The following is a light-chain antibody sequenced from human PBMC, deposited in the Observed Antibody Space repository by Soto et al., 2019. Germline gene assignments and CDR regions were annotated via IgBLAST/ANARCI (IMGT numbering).Light chain of an antibody. CDR2: KAS. V-gene: IGKV1-5*03. CDR3: QHYNTYPWT. CDR1: QSISSW. Sequence: DIQMTQSASILPASVGDRVTITCGASQSISSWVAWYKQKQGKAPNLMIHKASHLESGVPSRFRGSGSGTEFTLTISSLKPGDFATYYCQHYNTYPWTFGQGTKVDI. J-gene: IGKJ1*01.